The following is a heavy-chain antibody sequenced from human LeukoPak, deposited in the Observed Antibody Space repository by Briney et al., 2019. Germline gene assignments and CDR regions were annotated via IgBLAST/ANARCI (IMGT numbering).Heavy chain of an antibody. CDR2: IYPGGSDT. Sequence: GESLKISCKGSGYSVTSYWIGWVRQMPGKGREWMGIIYPGGSDTRYSPSFQGQVTISADKSISTAHLQWSSLKASDTAMYYCARLKAVTTYYYMDVWGKGTTVTISS. D-gene: IGHD4-17*01. V-gene: IGHV5-51*01. J-gene: IGHJ6*03. CDR1: GYSVTSYW. CDR3: ARLKAVTTYYYMDV.